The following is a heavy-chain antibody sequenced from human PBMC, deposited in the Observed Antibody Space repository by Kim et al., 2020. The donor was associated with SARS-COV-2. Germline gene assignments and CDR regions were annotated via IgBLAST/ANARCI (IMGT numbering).Heavy chain of an antibody. CDR1: GFTFTSSA. CDR2: IVVGSGNT. CDR3: AAEVNNVWGSYLHYYYGMDV. J-gene: IGHJ6*02. D-gene: IGHD3-16*02. Sequence: SVKVSCKASGFTFTSSAVQWVRQARGQRLEWIGWIVVGSGNTNYAQKFQERVTITRDMSTSTAYMELSSLRSEDTAVYYCAAEVNNVWGSYLHYYYGMDVWGQGTTVTVSS. V-gene: IGHV1-58*01.